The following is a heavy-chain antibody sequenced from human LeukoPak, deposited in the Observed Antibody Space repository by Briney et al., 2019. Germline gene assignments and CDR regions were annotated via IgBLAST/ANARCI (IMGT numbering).Heavy chain of an antibody. CDR2: INHSGST. D-gene: IGHD2-15*01. V-gene: IGHV4-34*01. CDR3: ARVNSYCSGGSCFSYYYYGMDV. J-gene: IGHJ6*02. Sequence: PSETLSLTCAVYGGSFSGYYWSWIRQPPGKGLEWIGEINHSGSTNYNPSLKSRVTISVDTSKNQFSLKLSSVTAADTAVYYCARVNSYCSGGSCFSYYYYGMDVWGQGTTVTVSS. CDR1: GGSFSGYY.